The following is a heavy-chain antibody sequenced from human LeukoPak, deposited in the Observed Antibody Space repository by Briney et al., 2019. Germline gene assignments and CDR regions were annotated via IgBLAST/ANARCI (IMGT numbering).Heavy chain of an antibody. CDR3: ARDGDSPMVDFDY. J-gene: IGHJ4*02. CDR2: IFPRNGDT. Sequence: GASVKVSCKTSGYTFTDFYLNWLRQAPGQGLEWVGWIFPRNGDTNYAQKFQDRVTLTRDTSISTAYMELSRLTSDDTAIYYCARDGDSPMVDFDYWGQGTLVTVSS. D-gene: IGHD5-18*01. V-gene: IGHV1-2*02. CDR1: GYTFTDFY.